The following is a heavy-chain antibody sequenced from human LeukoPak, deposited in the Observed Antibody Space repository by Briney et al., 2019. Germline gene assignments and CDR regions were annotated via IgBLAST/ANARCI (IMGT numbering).Heavy chain of an antibody. D-gene: IGHD3-10*01. J-gene: IGHJ4*02. CDR2: IYTSGST. CDR1: GGSISSGSYY. V-gene: IGHV4-61*02. CDR3: ARDRYGSGTVDY. Sequence: SETLSLTCTVSGGSISSGSYYWSWLRQPAGKGLEWIGRIYTSGSTNYNPSLKSRVTISVDTSKNQFSLKLSSVTAADTAVYYCARDRYGSGTVDYWGQGTLVTVSS.